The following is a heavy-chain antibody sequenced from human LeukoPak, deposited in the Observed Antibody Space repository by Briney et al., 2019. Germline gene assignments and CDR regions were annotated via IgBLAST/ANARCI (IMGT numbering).Heavy chain of an antibody. V-gene: IGHV4-59*01. CDR2: IYYSGST. D-gene: IGHD3-22*01. CDR1: GGSISGYY. CDR3: ARRYYYDSSGTFDY. Sequence: KPSETLSLNCTVSGGSISGYYWSWIRPPPGKGLEWIGYIYYSGSTNYNPSLKSRVTISVDTSKNQFSLKLSSVTAADTAVYYCARRYYYDSSGTFDYWGQGTLVTVSS. J-gene: IGHJ4*02.